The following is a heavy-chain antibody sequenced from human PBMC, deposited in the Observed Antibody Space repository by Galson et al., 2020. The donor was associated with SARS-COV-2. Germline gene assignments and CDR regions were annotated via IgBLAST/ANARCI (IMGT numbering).Heavy chain of an antibody. V-gene: IGHV4-59*11. CDR2: IYYSGST. CDR3: AGSQGTLDLYGMDV. D-gene: IGHD3-3*01. CDR1: GGSISSHY. J-gene: IGHJ6*02. Sequence: SETLSLTCTVSGGSISSHYWSWTRQPPGKGLEWIGYIYYSGSTNYNPSLKSRVTISVDTSKNQFSLKLSSVTAADTAVYYCAGSQGTLDLYGMDVWGQGTTVTVFS.